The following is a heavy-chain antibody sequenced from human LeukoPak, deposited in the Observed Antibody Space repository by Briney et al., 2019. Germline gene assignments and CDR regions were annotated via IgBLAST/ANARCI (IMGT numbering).Heavy chain of an antibody. CDR3: ARGQVGSSGWYYYYYYGMDV. D-gene: IGHD6-19*01. CDR2: MNPNSGNT. CDR1: GYTFTSYD. J-gene: IGHJ6*02. Sequence: GASVKVSCKASGYTFTSYDINWVRQATGQGLEWMGWMNPNSGNTGYAQKFQGRVTMTRNTSISTAYMELSSLRSEDTAVYYCARGQVGSSGWYYYYYYGMDVWGQGTTVTVPS. V-gene: IGHV1-8*01.